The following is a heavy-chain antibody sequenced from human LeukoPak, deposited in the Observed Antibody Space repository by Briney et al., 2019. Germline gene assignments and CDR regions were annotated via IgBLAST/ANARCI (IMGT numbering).Heavy chain of an antibody. Sequence: ASVKVSCKASGYTFTGYYMHWVRQAPGRGLEWMGWINPNSGGTNYAQKFQGRVTMTRDTSISTAYMELSRLRSDDTAVYYCARGERRSNSYGYDYWGQGTLVTVSS. D-gene: IGHD5-18*01. CDR1: GYTFTGYY. V-gene: IGHV1-2*02. J-gene: IGHJ4*02. CDR3: ARGERRSNSYGYDY. CDR2: INPNSGGT.